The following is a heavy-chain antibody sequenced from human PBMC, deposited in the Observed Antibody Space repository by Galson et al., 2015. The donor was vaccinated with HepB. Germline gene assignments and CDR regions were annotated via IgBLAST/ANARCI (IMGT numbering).Heavy chain of an antibody. CDR2: ISWNSGSI. Sequence: SLRLSCAASGFTFDDYAMHWVRQAPGKGLEWVSGISWNSGSIGYADSVRGRFTISRDNAKNSLYLQMNSLRAEDTALYYCAKAAPWTPSDNYYYYYMDVWGKGTTVTVSS. J-gene: IGHJ6*03. D-gene: IGHD3-9*01. CDR1: GFTFDDYA. CDR3: AKAAPWTPSDNYYYYYMDV. V-gene: IGHV3-9*01.